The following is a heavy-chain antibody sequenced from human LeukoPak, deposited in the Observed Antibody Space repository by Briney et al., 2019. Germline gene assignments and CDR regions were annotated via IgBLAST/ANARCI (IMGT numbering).Heavy chain of an antibody. CDR1: GFTFDDYG. Sequence: GGSLRLSCAASGFTFDDYGMSWVRQAPGKGLEWVSGINWNGGSTGYADSVKGRFTISRDNAKNSLYLQMNSLRAEDTALYYCAGARKFRRTTVTTLDYWGQGTLVTVSS. D-gene: IGHD4-17*01. CDR2: INWNGGST. J-gene: IGHJ4*02. V-gene: IGHV3-20*04. CDR3: AGARKFRRTTVTTLDY.